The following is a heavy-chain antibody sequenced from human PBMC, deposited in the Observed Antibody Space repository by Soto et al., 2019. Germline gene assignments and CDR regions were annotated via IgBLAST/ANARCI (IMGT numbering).Heavy chain of an antibody. CDR2: ISYDGSNK. CDR1: GFTFSSYG. D-gene: IGHD3-10*01. Sequence: GGSLRLSCAASGFTFSSYGMHWVRQAPGKGLEWVAVISYDGSNKYYADSVKGRFTISRDNSKNTLYLQMNSLRAEDTAVYYCAKFGKDYYGSGSYDRYYYYGMDVWGQGTTVTVSS. J-gene: IGHJ6*02. V-gene: IGHV3-30*18. CDR3: AKFGKDYYGSGSYDRYYYYGMDV.